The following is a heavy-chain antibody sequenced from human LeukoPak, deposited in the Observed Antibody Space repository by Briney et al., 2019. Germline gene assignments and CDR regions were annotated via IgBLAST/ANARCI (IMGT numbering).Heavy chain of an antibody. CDR2: ISGSGGST. J-gene: IGHJ4*02. CDR1: GFSFSTSP. D-gene: IGHD6-13*01. CDR3: AKCLLSYSGSWYIPNRYSGSTGGFDY. Sequence: PGGSLRLSCAASGFSFSTSPMSWVRQPPGKGLEWVSAISGSGGSTYYADSVKGRFTISRDNSKNTLYLQMNSLRAEDTAVYYCAKCLLSYSGSWYIPNRYSGSTGGFDYWGQGTLVTVSS. V-gene: IGHV3-23*01.